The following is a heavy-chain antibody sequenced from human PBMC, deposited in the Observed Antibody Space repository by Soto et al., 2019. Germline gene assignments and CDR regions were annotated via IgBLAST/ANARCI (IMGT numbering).Heavy chain of an antibody. CDR1: GFTFDDYA. J-gene: IGHJ4*02. D-gene: IGHD3-10*01. Sequence: DVQLVESGGGLVQPGRSLRLSCAASGFTFDDYAMHWVRQAPGKGLEWVSGISWNSGSIGYADSVKGRFTISRDNAKNSLYLQMNSLRAEDTALYYCAKDMEVRGVAYYFDYWGQGTLVTVSS. CDR3: AKDMEVRGVAYYFDY. CDR2: ISWNSGSI. V-gene: IGHV3-9*01.